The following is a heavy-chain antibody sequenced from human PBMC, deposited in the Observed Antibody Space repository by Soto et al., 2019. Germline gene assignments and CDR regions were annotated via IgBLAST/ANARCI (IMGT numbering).Heavy chain of an antibody. CDR1: GGSISSNYF. J-gene: IGHJ4*02. CDR2: ISHSGSV. D-gene: IGHD6-19*01. V-gene: IGHV4-4*02. CDR3: ARSFGWYAIDY. Sequence: QVLLQESGPGLVQPSGTLSLSCAVSGGSISSNYFWGWFRQPPGKGLEWLGDISHSGSVNYNPSLKSRVPLSIDKSKNQFSLKLNSVTAADTAVYYCARSFGWYAIDYWGQGTLVIVSS.